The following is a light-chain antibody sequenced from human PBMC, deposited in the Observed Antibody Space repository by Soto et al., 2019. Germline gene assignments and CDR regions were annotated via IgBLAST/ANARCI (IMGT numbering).Light chain of an antibody. Sequence: DIQMTQSPSSLSASVGDRVTITCRASQGISKSLIYAASSLQSGVPSKFSGSGSGTDFTLTISSLQPEDFATYYCQQYNSYPRTFGQGTKVEIK. J-gene: IGKJ1*01. CDR1: QGISK. CDR2: AAS. V-gene: IGKV1-16*02. CDR3: QQYNSYPRT.